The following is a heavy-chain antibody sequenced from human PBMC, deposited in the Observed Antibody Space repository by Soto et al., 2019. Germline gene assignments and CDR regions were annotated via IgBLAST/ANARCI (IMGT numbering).Heavy chain of an antibody. V-gene: IGHV1-69*12. CDR2: IILPFGTP. CDR1: GTTFSNFA. CDR3: VRGPDYEGYFDY. Sequence: QVRLVQSGAEVKKTESSVKVSCEASGTTFSNFAIGWVRQAPGQGLEWMGGIILPFGTPNYAQKFQGRVTXXAXXSMTTVYMERRGLRSGDTAVYYCVRGPDYEGYFDYWGQGTLVTVSS. J-gene: IGHJ4*02. D-gene: IGHD3-22*01.